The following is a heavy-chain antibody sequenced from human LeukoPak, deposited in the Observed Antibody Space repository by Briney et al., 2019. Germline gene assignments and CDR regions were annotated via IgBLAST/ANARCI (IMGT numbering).Heavy chain of an antibody. CDR2: INHSGST. V-gene: IGHV4-34*01. D-gene: IGHD6-19*01. J-gene: IGHJ5*02. Sequence: SETLSLTCAVYGGSFSGYYWSWIRQPPGKGLEWIGEINHSGSTNYNPSLKSRVTISVDTSKSQFSLKLSSVTAADTAVYYCARGLRTYSSGWYQNWFDPWGQGTLVTVSP. CDR1: GGSFSGYY. CDR3: ARGLRTYSSGWYQNWFDP.